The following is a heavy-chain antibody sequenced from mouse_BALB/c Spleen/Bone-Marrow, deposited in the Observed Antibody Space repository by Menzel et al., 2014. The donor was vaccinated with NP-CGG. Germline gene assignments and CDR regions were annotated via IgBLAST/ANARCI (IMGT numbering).Heavy chain of an antibody. J-gene: IGHJ1*01. V-gene: IGHV1-31*01. Sequence: EVQGVESGPELVKPGASVKISSKASGYSFTSYYMHWVKQSHGNSLDWIGYVYPYNGVSSYNQKFKGKATLTVDKSSSTAYMELRSLTSDDSAVYYCESRGEYFDVWGAGTTVTVSS. CDR2: VYPYNGVS. CDR3: ESRGEYFDV. CDR1: GYSFTSYY.